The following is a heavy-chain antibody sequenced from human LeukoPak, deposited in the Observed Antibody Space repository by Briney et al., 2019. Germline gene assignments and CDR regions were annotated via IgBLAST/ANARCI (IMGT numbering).Heavy chain of an antibody. V-gene: IGHV4-59*01. CDR1: GDSISSYY. J-gene: IGHJ4*02. D-gene: IGHD2-15*01. Sequence: ASETLSLTCTVSGDSISSYYWSWIRQPPGKGLEWIGYIYDSGSTNYNPSLKSRVTISVDTSKNQFSLKLSSVTAADTAVYYCARDGYCSGGSCSPDYWGQGTLATVSS. CDR3: ARDGYCSGGSCSPDY. CDR2: IYDSGST.